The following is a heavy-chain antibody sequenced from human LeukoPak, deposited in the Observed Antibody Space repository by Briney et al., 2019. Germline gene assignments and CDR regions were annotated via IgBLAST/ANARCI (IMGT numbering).Heavy chain of an antibody. CDR3: ARYYYDSSTHSFDI. CDR1: GYSISSGYY. J-gene: IGHJ3*02. V-gene: IGHV4-38-2*02. D-gene: IGHD3-22*01. Sequence: SETLSLTCTVSGYSISSGYYWGWIRQPPGKGLEWIGSIYHSGSTYYNPPLKSRVTMSLDTSKNQFYLNLNPVTAADTAVYYCARYYYDSSTHSFDIWGQGTMVTVSS. CDR2: IYHSGST.